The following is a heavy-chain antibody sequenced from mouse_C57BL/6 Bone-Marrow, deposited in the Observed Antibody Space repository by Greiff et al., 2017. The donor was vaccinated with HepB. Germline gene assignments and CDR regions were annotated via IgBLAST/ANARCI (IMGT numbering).Heavy chain of an antibody. D-gene: IGHD1-1*01. J-gene: IGHJ3*01. CDR1: GYTFTSYG. CDR3: ARRTYYGSSWFAY. CDR2: IYPRSGNT. Sequence: VQLQQSGAELARPGASVKLSCKASGYTFTSYGISWVKQRTGQGLEWIGEIYPRSGNTYYNEKFKGKATLTADKSSSTAYMELRSLTSEDSAVYFCARRTYYGSSWFAYWGQGTLVTVSA. V-gene: IGHV1-81*01.